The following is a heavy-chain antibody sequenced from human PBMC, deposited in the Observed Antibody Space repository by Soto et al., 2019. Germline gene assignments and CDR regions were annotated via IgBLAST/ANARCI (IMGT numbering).Heavy chain of an antibody. Sequence: SETLSLTCAVYGGSFSGYYLSWIRQPPGKGLEWIGEINHSGSTNYNPSLKSRVIISVDTSKNQFSLKVSSVTAADTAVYYCARTRGYCINGVCYRYWGQGTQVTVYS. V-gene: IGHV4-34*01. CDR2: INHSGST. J-gene: IGHJ4*02. CDR1: GGSFSGYY. D-gene: IGHD2-8*01. CDR3: ARTRGYCINGVCYRY.